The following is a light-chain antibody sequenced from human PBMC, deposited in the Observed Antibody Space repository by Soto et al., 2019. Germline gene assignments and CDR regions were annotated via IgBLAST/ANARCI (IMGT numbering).Light chain of an antibody. CDR2: KAS. V-gene: IGKV1-5*03. J-gene: IGKJ1*01. Sequence: DIQMTQSPSTLSASVGDRVTITCRASQGISNWLAWYQQKPGKAPKLLIYKASTLKSGVPSRFSGSGSGTEFTLTISSLQPHDFATYYCQHYNSYSEAFGQGTKVELK. CDR3: QHYNSYSEA. CDR1: QGISNW.